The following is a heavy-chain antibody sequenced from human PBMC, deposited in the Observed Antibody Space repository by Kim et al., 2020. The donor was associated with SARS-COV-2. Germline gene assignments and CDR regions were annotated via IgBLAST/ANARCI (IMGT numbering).Heavy chain of an antibody. CDR3: TRFSFMPDDY. Sequence: GGSLRLSCAASGFTFSSYNMNWVRQAPGKGLEWVSFISSSSTIYYADSVKGRFTISRDNAKNSLYLQMNSLRDEDTAVYYCTRFSFMPDDYWGQGTLVTV. D-gene: IGHD2-2*01. CDR2: ISSSSTI. V-gene: IGHV3-48*02. J-gene: IGHJ4*02. CDR1: GFTFSSYN.